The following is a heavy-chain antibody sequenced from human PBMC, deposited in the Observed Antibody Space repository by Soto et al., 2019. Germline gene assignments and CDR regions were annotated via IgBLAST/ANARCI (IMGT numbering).Heavy chain of an antibody. V-gene: IGHV3-7*01. D-gene: IGHD2-2*01. CDR2: IKQDGSEK. CDR3: ARERRLGYCSSTSCYNYYYYMDV. CDR1: GFTFSSYW. Sequence: GGSLRLSCAASGFTFSSYWMSWVRQAPGKGLEWVANIKQDGSEKYYVDSVKGRFTISRDNAKNSLYLQMNSLRAEDTAVYYCARERRLGYCSSTSCYNYYYYMDVWGKGTTVTVSS. J-gene: IGHJ6*03.